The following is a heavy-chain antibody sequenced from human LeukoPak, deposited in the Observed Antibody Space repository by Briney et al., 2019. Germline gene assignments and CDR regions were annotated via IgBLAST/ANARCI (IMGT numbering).Heavy chain of an antibody. J-gene: IGHJ4*02. CDR2: IYTSGST. CDR3: ARTDSTGYYFFDY. V-gene: IGHV4-61*02. Sequence: SETLSLTCTVSGGSITSDTYYWSWIRQPAGTTLEWIGRIYTSGSTDYNPSLKSRVTISIDTSKNQFSLKLNSVTAADTAVYYCARTDSTGYYFFDYWGRGTLLTVSS. D-gene: IGHD3-22*01. CDR1: GGSITSDTYY.